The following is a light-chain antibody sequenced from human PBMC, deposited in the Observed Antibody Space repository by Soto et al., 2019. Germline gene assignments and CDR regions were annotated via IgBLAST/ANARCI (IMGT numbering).Light chain of an antibody. CDR3: SSYTSNIIVI. J-gene: IGLJ2*01. Sequence: QSALTQPASVSGSPGQSITISCTGTGSDVGDYNYVSWYQQHPGKAPKLMIYEVSHRLSGVSNRFSGSKSGYTASLTISGLQDEDEADYYCSSYTSNIIVIFGGGTKLTVL. CDR1: GSDVGDYNY. CDR2: EVS. V-gene: IGLV2-14*01.